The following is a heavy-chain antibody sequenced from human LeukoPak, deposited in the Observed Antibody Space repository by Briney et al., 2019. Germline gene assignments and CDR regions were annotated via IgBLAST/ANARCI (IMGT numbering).Heavy chain of an antibody. V-gene: IGHV3-30*19. Sequence: GGSLRLSCATSGFSLSRNGMHWVRQAPGQGLEWVAFILSDGSYEYYADSVKGRFTISRDTSRNTLFLQMNSLRTEDTAVYYCARHPYGVLDYWGQGILVTVSS. J-gene: IGHJ4*02. CDR1: GFSLSRNG. D-gene: IGHD4-17*01. CDR2: ILSDGSYE. CDR3: ARHPYGVLDY.